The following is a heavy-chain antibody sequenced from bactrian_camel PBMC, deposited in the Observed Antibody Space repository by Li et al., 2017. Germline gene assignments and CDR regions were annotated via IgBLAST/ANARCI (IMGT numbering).Heavy chain of an antibody. CDR2: IRADGST. D-gene: IGHD3*01. Sequence: DVQLVESGGGSAKAGGSLRLSCTDPGFTSNRCAMNWYRQAAGMQREWVSTIRADGSTSYADSVKGRFTISQDGAKNTLYLHMNNLKPEDTAMYHCAASGGQLGRWCYEFPVYWVSWLYNWGQGTQVTVS. CDR1: GFTSNRCA. V-gene: IGHV3S42*01. J-gene: IGHJ4*01. CDR3: AASGGQLGRWCYEFPVYWVSWLYN.